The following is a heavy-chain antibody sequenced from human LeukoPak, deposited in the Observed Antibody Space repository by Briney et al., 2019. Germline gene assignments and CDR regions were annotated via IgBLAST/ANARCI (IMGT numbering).Heavy chain of an antibody. Sequence: PGGSLRLSCAASGFTFSSYAMHWVRQAPGKGLEWVAVISSDGSNKYYADSVKGRFTISRDNSKNTLYLQMNSLRAEDTAVYYCARVPMLDYGDYEASFDIWGQGTMVTVSS. V-gene: IGHV3-30-3*01. J-gene: IGHJ3*02. CDR1: GFTFSSYA. CDR3: ARVPMLDYGDYEASFDI. CDR2: ISSDGSNK. D-gene: IGHD4-17*01.